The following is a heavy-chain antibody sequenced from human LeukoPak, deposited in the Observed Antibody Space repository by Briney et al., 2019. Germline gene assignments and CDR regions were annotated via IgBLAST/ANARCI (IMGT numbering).Heavy chain of an antibody. V-gene: IGHV3-30-3*01. CDR1: GFTFSHYW. J-gene: IGHJ4*02. Sequence: GESLRLSCAASGFTFSHYWMHWVRQAPGKGLEWVAVISYDGSNKYYADSVKGRFTISRDNSKNTLYLQMNSLRAEDTAVYYCARDVYCSSTSCHDYWGQGTLVTVSS. D-gene: IGHD2-2*01. CDR3: ARDVYCSSTSCHDY. CDR2: ISYDGSNK.